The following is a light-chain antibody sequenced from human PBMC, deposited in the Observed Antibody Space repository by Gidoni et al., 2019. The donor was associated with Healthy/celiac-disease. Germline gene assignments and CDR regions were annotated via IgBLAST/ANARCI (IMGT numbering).Light chain of an antibody. CDR2: AAS. Sequence: IQLTQSPSSLSASVRDRVPITCRASQGIGSYLAWYQQTPGKAPKLLIYAASTLQSGVPSRFSGSGSGTDFTLTISSLQPEYFATYYCQQLTSYPLTFGGGTKVEIK. CDR1: QGIGSY. CDR3: QQLTSYPLT. J-gene: IGKJ4*01. V-gene: IGKV1-9*01.